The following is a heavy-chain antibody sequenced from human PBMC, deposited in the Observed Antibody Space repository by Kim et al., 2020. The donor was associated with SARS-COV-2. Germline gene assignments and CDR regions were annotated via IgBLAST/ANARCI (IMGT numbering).Heavy chain of an antibody. CDR3: AKNRGWAYGLDV. J-gene: IGHJ6*02. V-gene: IGHV3-7*01. Sequence: YYVDSVKGRFTIPRDNVKNSLYLQINSLRVEDTAVYYCAKNRGWAYGLDVWGQGTTVTVSS. D-gene: IGHD6-19*01.